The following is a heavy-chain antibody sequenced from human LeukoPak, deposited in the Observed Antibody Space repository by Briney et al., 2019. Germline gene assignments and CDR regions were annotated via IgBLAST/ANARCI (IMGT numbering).Heavy chain of an antibody. CDR2: VDPEDGET. CDR1: VYTFTDYY. Sequence: AAVKISCKASVYTFTDYYMHWGQEAPGKGLEWMGRVDPEDGETIYAEKFQGRVTITADTSTDPAYMALSSLRAEDTAVYYCATGFIRKWILFDSWGKGPLVTVSS. CDR3: ATGFIRKWILFDS. J-gene: IGHJ4*02. D-gene: IGHD5-12*01. V-gene: IGHV1-69-2*01.